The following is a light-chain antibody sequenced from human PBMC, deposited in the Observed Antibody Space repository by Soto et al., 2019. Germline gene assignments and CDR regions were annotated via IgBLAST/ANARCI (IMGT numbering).Light chain of an antibody. CDR2: KAS. Sequence: DVQMTKYTSTLSGSVGDRVTITCRASQTISSWLAWYQQKPGKAPNLLIYKASTLKSGVPSRFSGSGSGTEFTLTISSLQPDDFATYYCQHYNSYSEAFGQGTKVDVK. CDR1: QTISSW. J-gene: IGKJ1*01. CDR3: QHYNSYSEA. V-gene: IGKV1-5*03.